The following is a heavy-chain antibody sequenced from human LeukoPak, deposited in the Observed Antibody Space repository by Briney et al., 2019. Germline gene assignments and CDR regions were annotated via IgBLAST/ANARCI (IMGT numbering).Heavy chain of an antibody. V-gene: IGHV1-2*06. Sequence: ASVKVSCKASGYTFTGFYMHWVRHAPGQGLEWMGRINPNSDGTNYAQKFQGRVTMTRDTSISTAYMELSRLRSDDTAVYYCARERAVQGYCSGGSCYINDYWGQGTLVTVSS. CDR1: GYTFTGFY. CDR2: INPNSDGT. CDR3: ARERAVQGYCSGGSCYINDY. J-gene: IGHJ4*02. D-gene: IGHD2-15*01.